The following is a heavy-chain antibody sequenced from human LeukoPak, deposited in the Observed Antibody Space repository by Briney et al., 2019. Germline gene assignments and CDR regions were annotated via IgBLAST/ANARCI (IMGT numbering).Heavy chain of an antibody. V-gene: IGHV3-30*04. CDR2: ISSDGRHI. CDR3: ARCGGTCSLPSTSAMDV. CDR1: GFIFSSYA. D-gene: IGHD2-21*01. Sequence: GRSLRLSCAASGFIFSSYAVHWVRQAPGKALEWVAVISSDGRHIFYADSVKGRFTISRDNSKNTLYLQMNSLRAEDTALYLCARCGGTCSLPSTSAMDVWGQGTTVTVS. J-gene: IGHJ6*02.